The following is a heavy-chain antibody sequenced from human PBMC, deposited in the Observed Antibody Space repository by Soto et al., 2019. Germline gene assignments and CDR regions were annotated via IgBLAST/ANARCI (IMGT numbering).Heavy chain of an antibody. J-gene: IGHJ5*02. D-gene: IGHD2-15*01. V-gene: IGHV4-59*08. CDR1: GGSISSYY. CDR3: ARGTPSPLIVRSSRGPWFDP. CDR2: MYYGGRT. Sequence: PSETLSLTCTVSGGSISSYYWSWIRQPPGKGLEWIGYMYYGGRTNYNPSLKSRVTISVDTSKMQVSLKLSSVTAADTAVYFCARGTPSPLIVRSSRGPWFDPWGQGTL.